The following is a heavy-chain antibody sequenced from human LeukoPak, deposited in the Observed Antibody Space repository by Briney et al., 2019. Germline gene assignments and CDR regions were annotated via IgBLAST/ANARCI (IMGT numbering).Heavy chain of an antibody. CDR3: ARGNNVLMVTGCFDY. CDR1: GFTFSTYG. V-gene: IGHV3-30*03. Sequence: PGGSLRLSCAASGFTFSTYGMHWVRQAPGKGLEWVAVILLDGSNKYYADSVKGRFTISRDNSKNTLYLQMNSLRAEDTAVYYCARGNNVLMVTGCFDYWGQGTLVTVSS. D-gene: IGHD2-21*02. CDR2: ILLDGSNK. J-gene: IGHJ4*02.